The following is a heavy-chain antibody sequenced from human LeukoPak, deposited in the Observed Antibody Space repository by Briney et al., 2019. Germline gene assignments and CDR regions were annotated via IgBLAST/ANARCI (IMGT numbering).Heavy chain of an antibody. CDR1: GGSLSGFY. D-gene: IGHD6-13*01. J-gene: IGHJ4*02. V-gene: IGHV4-31*11. CDR2: IYYSGST. Sequence: SETLSLTCAVSGGSLSGFYWSWIRQPPGKGLEWIGYIYYSGSTYYNPSLKSRVTISVDTSKNQFSLKLSSVTAADTAVYYCARVDSSSWYSFDYWGQGTLVTVSS. CDR3: ARVDSSSWYSFDY.